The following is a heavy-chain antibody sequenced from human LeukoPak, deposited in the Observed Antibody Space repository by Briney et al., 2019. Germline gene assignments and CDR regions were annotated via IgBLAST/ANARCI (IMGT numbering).Heavy chain of an antibody. CDR2: YHIGNT. Sequence: SETLSLTCTVSGVSIRVDTYYWGWIRQPPGKGLEWIGNYHIGNTYYNPSLKSRVTISEDTSKNQFSLRVNSVTAADTAVYYCARLWDSTGLYFYYYMDVWGEGTTVTVSS. J-gene: IGHJ6*03. CDR3: ARLWDSTGLYFYYYMDV. D-gene: IGHD6-19*01. CDR1: GVSIRVDTYY. V-gene: IGHV4-39*01.